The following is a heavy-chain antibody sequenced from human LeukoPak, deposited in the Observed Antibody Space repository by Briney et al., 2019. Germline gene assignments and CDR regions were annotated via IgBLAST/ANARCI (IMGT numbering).Heavy chain of an antibody. CDR2: ISAYNGNT. J-gene: IGHJ4*02. D-gene: IGHD3-3*01. Sequence: GASVKVSCKASGYTFTSYGISWVRQAPGQGLEWMGWISAYNGNTNYAQKLQGRVTMTTDTSTSTAYMELRSLRSDDTAVYYCARVRGYYDFWSGYSGLDYWGQGTLVTVSS. CDR1: GYTFTSYG. CDR3: ARVRGYYDFWSGYSGLDY. V-gene: IGHV1-18*01.